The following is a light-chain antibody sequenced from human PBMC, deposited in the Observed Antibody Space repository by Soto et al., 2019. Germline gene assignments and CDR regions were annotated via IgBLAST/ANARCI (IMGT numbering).Light chain of an antibody. CDR3: QQGNYCPIFT. CDR2: TTS. V-gene: IGKV3-11*01. J-gene: IGKJ3*01. CDR1: QSGSKS. Sequence: EIVLTQSPATLSLSPGEIATISCRASQSGSKSLAWYQQKPGQAPRLLIYTTSNRATGIPARFSGSGSRTDFTLTISSLEHEDFAVYCCQQGNYCPIFTFGPGTKVDI.